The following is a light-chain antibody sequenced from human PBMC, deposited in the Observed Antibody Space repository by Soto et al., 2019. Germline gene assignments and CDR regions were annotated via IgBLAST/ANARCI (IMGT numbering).Light chain of an antibody. CDR3: QHRYNWPLT. CDR2: DAS. V-gene: IGKV3-11*01. CDR1: QSVSSD. J-gene: IGKJ4*01. Sequence: EIVLTQSPATLSLSPGDRATLSCSASQSVSSDLAWYQQTPGQAPRLLIYDASNRATGIPARFSGSGSGTDFSLTISSLEPEDFAVYYCQHRYNWPLTFGGGTKVEIK.